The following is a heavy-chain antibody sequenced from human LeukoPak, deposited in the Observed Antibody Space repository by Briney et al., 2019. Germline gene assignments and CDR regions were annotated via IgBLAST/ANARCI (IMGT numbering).Heavy chain of an antibody. V-gene: IGHV3-23*01. CDR3: AKEPNRDRGD. J-gene: IGHJ4*02. D-gene: IGHD1-14*01. CDR2: IGTSASST. Sequence: PGGSLRLSCATSGFTFSSYTMTWVRQAPGKGLEYVSGIGTSASSTTYADSVKGRFTISRDNSKNTLYLQMNSLRVEDTAVYYCAKEPNRDRGDWGQGTLVTVSS. CDR1: GFTFSSYT.